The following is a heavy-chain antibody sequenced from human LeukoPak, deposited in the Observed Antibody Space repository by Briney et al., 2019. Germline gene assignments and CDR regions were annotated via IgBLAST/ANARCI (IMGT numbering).Heavy chain of an antibody. D-gene: IGHD3-10*01. CDR2: IIPIFGTA. Sequence: ASVKVSCKASGGTFSSYAISWVRQAPGQGLEWMGGIIPIFGTANYAQKFQGRVTITADESTSTAYMELSSLRSEDTAVYYCARGNYGSGSYFHDAFDIWGQGTMVTVSS. CDR3: ARGNYGSGSYFHDAFDI. J-gene: IGHJ3*02. CDR1: GGTFSSYA. V-gene: IGHV1-69*13.